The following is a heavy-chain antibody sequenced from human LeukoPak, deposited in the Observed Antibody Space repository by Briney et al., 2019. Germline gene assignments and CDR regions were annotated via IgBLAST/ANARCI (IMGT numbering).Heavy chain of an antibody. CDR3: ARAGGVDTAMDANFDY. V-gene: IGHV4-59*01. CDR2: IYYNGGT. D-gene: IGHD5-18*01. Sequence: PSETLSLTCTVSGGSISSYYWSWIRQPPGKGLEWIGYIYYNGGTNYNPSLRSRVTISVDTSKNHFSLRLSSVTAADTAMYYCARAGGVDTAMDANFDYWGQGTLVTVSS. CDR1: GGSISSYY. J-gene: IGHJ4*02.